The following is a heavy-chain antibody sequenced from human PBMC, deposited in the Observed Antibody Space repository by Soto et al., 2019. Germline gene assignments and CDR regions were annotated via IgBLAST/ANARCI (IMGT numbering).Heavy chain of an antibody. CDR3: AKCHDTTAYYLSIDT. V-gene: IGHV3-23*01. D-gene: IGHD3-22*01. J-gene: IGHJ5*02. CDR2: VTSSAIAT. CDR1: GYRLSEYA. Sequence: EVHLLEAGGGLVQPGGSLRLSCGGSGYRLSEYAMAWIRQAPGKGLEWVTGVTSSAIATYYAGSVKGRFTISRNNSLNIVYLQMDNLGVDDSAVYYCAKCHDTTAYYLSIDTWGQGTQVTVSS.